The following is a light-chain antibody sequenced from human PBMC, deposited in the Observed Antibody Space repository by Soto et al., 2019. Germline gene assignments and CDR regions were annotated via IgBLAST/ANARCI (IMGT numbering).Light chain of an antibody. CDR2: GAS. J-gene: IGKJ5*01. CDR3: QQGNSFPIT. CDR1: QSVSSSY. Sequence: EILLTQSPGTLSLSPGERATLSCRASQSVSSSYLAWYHQKPRQAPRLLMYGASSRATGVPERLSGSGYGTDLTLTISRMENEDFATYYCQQGNSFPITFGHGTRLEIK. V-gene: IGKV3-20*01.